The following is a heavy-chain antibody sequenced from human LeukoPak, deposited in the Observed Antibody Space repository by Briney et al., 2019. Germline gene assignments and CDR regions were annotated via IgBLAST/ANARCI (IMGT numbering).Heavy chain of an antibody. CDR1: GFTFSSYA. Sequence: GGSLRLSCAASGFTFSSYAMPWVRQAPGKGLEWVAVISYDGSNKYYADSVKGRFTISRDNSKNTLYLQMNSLRAEDTAVYYCARVFTPGSGWHLAAFDIWGQGTMVTVSS. J-gene: IGHJ3*02. CDR2: ISYDGSNK. V-gene: IGHV3-30-3*01. CDR3: ARVFTPGSGWHLAAFDI. D-gene: IGHD6-19*01.